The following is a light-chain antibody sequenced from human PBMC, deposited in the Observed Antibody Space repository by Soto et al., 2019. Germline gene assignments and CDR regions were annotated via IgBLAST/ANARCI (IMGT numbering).Light chain of an antibody. Sequence: EIVLTQSPATLSLSPGERATLSCRASQSVSTYLAWYQQKPGQAPTLLIYDASNRATGTPARFSGSGSETDFPLTISSLESEDFAVYYCQQRSNWPRTFGQGTKLEIK. J-gene: IGKJ2*01. CDR2: DAS. CDR3: QQRSNWPRT. CDR1: QSVSTY. V-gene: IGKV3-11*01.